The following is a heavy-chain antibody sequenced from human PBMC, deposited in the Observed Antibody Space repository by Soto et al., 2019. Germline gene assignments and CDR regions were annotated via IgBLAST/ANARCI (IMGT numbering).Heavy chain of an antibody. J-gene: IGHJ4*02. CDR2: IYYSGST. Sequence: QLQLQESGPGLVKPSETLSLTCSVSGDSFSSSSYFWGWIRQPPGKGLERIGSIYYSGSTHYNPSRKSRVTISVDTSKNEFSLKLSSVTAADTAVYYCARRPRIAVARFDYWGQGPLVTVSS. V-gene: IGHV4-39*01. D-gene: IGHD6-19*01. CDR1: GDSFSSSSYF. CDR3: ARRPRIAVARFDY.